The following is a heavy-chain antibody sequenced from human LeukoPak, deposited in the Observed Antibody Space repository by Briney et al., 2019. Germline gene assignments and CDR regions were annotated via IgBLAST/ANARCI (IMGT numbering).Heavy chain of an antibody. CDR2: INPNSGGT. CDR3: ASPNYYDSSGYYYGGEVAFDY. D-gene: IGHD3-22*01. J-gene: IGHJ4*02. V-gene: IGHV1-2*04. Sequence: GASVKVSCKASGYTFTGYYMHWVRQAPGQGLEWMGWINPNSGGTNYAQKFQGWVTMTRDTSISTAYMELSRLRSDDTAVYYCASPNYYDSSGYYYGGEVAFDYWGQGTLVTVSS. CDR1: GYTFTGYY.